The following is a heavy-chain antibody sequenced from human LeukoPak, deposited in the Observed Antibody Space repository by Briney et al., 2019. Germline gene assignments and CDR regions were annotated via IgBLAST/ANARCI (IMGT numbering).Heavy chain of an antibody. Sequence: PGGSLRLSCAASGFTFSSYSMNWVRQAPGKGLEWVSSISSSSSYIYYADSVKGRFTISRDNAKNSLYLQMNSLRAEDTAVYYCARPYYDSSGYYLLAFDIWGQGTMVTVSS. J-gene: IGHJ3*02. CDR1: GFTFSSYS. D-gene: IGHD3-22*01. CDR3: ARPYYDSSGYYLLAFDI. CDR2: ISSSSSYI. V-gene: IGHV3-21*01.